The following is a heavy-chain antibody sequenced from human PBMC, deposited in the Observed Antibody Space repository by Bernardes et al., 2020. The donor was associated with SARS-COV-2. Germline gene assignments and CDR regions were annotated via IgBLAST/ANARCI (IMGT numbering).Heavy chain of an antibody. CDR2: ISSSVGRT. CDR3: AKDFSGTTAYYYYGMDV. D-gene: IGHD1-7*01. V-gene: IGHV3-23*01. J-gene: IGHJ6*02. Sequence: GGSRRPSCPASGLTLSSYAMSWVRQPPGNGLEWDSSISSSVGRTYYADSVKGRFTISRENSKKTLYLQMNSRRAEDTAVYYCAKDFSGTTAYYYYGMDVWGQGTTVTVSS. CDR1: GLTLSSYA.